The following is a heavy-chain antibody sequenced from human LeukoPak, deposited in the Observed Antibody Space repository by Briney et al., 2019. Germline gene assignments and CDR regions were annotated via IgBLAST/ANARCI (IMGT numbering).Heavy chain of an antibody. CDR3: ARTTETVRAFDI. J-gene: IGHJ3*02. CDR2: IYHDGST. V-gene: IGHV4-38-2*02. D-gene: IGHD1-14*01. CDR1: THSVSTDYY. Sequence: NPSETLSLTCTVSTHSVSTDYYWGWIRQPPGKGLEWIGNIYHDGSTYYTPSLKSRVTISVDTSKNQFSLKLSSVTAADTAVYYCARTTETVRAFDIWGQGTMVTVSS.